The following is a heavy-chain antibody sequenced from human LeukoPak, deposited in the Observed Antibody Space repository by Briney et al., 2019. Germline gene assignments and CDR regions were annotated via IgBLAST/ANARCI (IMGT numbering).Heavy chain of an antibody. D-gene: IGHD3-22*01. CDR1: GFTFSSYG. V-gene: IGHV3-30*18. CDR2: ISYDGSNK. J-gene: IGHJ4*02. Sequence: GGSLRLSWAASGFTFSSYGMHWVRQAPGKGLEWVAVISYDGSNKYYADSVKGRFTISRDNSKNTLYLQMNSLRAEDTAVYYCAKDTPLYDSSGYYFDYWGQGTLVTVSS. CDR3: AKDTPLYDSSGYYFDY.